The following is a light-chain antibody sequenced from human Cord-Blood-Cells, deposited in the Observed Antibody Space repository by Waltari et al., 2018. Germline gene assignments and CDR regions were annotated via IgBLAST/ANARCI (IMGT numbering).Light chain of an antibody. CDR3: SSYTSSSTVV. CDR2: DVS. Sequence: QSALTQPASVSGSPGQSIPISCTGTSSYVGGYNDVSWYQQHPGKAPKLMIYDVSNRPSGVSNRFSGSKSGNTASLTISGLQAENEADYYCSSYTSSSTVVFGGGTKLTVL. CDR1: SSYVGGYND. V-gene: IGLV2-14*01. J-gene: IGLJ2*01.